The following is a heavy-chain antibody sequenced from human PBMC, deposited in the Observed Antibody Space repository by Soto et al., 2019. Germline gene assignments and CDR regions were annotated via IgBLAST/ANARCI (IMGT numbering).Heavy chain of an antibody. CDR2: ISGSGETP. CDR3: AKYRRITLDRGFLRSFDH. V-gene: IGHV3-23*01. D-gene: IGHD3-10*01. Sequence: GCSLRLSCAASGFIFSNSPMTGVRQATGRVLEWVAVISGSGETPYYADSVKCRFTISRDNFQNTLHLHMSSLRADDTAVYYCAKYRRITLDRGFLRSFDHWGQGALVTVYS. J-gene: IGHJ5*02. CDR1: GFIFSNSP.